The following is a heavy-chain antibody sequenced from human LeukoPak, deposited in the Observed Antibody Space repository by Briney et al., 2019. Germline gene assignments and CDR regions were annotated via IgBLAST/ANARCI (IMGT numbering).Heavy chain of an antibody. CDR3: ARGEGAADPRY. Sequence: PSETLSLTCAVYGGSFSGYYWSWIRQPPGKGLEWIGEINHSGSTNYNPSLKSRVTISVDTSKNQFSLKLSSVTAADTAVYYCARGEGAADPRYWGQGTLVTVSS. CDR2: INHSGST. J-gene: IGHJ4*02. V-gene: IGHV4-34*01. CDR1: GGSFSGYY. D-gene: IGHD6-13*01.